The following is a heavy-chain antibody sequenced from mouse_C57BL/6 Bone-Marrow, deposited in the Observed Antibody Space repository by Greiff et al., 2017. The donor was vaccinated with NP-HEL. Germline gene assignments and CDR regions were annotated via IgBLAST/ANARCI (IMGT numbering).Heavy chain of an antibody. CDR1: GFSLTSYG. Sequence: QVQLQQSGPGLVQPSQSLSITCTVSGFSLTSYGVHWVRQSPGKGLEWLGVIWSGGSTDYNVAFISRLSISKDNSKSQVFFKMNSLQADDTAIYYCARNRGPIYYGNLFAYWGQGTLVTVSA. D-gene: IGHD2-1*01. CDR3: ARNRGPIYYGNLFAY. CDR2: IWSGGST. V-gene: IGHV2-2*01. J-gene: IGHJ3*01.